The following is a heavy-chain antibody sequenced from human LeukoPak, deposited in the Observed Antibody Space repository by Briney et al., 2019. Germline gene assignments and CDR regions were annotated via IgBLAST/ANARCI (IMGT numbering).Heavy chain of an antibody. J-gene: IGHJ4*02. CDR1: GYTFTTYW. Sequence: GESLKISCKGSGYTFTTYWIGWVRQMPGKGLEWMGIIYPGDSDTGYSPSFQGQVTISADKSISTAYLQWSSLKASDTAMYYCARRVFSSGWYVIRPATHFDYWGQGTLVTVSS. CDR3: ARRVFSSGWYVIRPATHFDY. D-gene: IGHD6-19*01. CDR2: IYPGDSDT. V-gene: IGHV5-51*01.